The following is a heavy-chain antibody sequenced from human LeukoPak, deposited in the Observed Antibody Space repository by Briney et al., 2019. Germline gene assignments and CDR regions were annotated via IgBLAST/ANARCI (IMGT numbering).Heavy chain of an antibody. CDR2: INYSGRT. Sequence: SETLSLTCSASGDSFSRSDSYWDWIRQPPGKGLEWIGTINYSGRTYYSPSLKSRVTMSVDPSNNQFSLNLRSVTAADTAVYYCARRRYYDGSGYLEWGQGTLLSVSS. CDR3: ARRRYYDGSGYLE. CDR1: GDSFSRSDSY. D-gene: IGHD3-22*01. J-gene: IGHJ1*01. V-gene: IGHV4-39*01.